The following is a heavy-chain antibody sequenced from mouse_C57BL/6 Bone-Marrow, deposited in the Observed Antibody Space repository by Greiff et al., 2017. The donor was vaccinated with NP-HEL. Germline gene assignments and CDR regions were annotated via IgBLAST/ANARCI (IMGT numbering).Heavy chain of an antibody. Sequence: EVKLVESGGGLVKPGGSLKLSCAASGFTFSSYAMSWVRQTPEKRLEWVATISDGGSYTYYPDNVKGRFTISRDNAKNNLYLQMSHLKSEDTAMYYCARGPTVVESGAMDDWGQGTSVTVSS. J-gene: IGHJ4*01. D-gene: IGHD1-1*01. CDR2: ISDGGSYT. V-gene: IGHV5-4*03. CDR3: ARGPTVVESGAMDD. CDR1: GFTFSSYA.